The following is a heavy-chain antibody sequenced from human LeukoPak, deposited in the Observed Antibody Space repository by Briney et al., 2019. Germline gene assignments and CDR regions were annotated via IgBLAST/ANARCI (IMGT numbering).Heavy chain of an antibody. CDR3: ARDLGIGSYGSGSYSP. D-gene: IGHD3-10*01. CDR2: IYSSGST. Sequence: PSETLSLTCTVSGGSISSSSYYWSWIRQPAGKGLEWIGRIYSSGSTNYNPSLKSRVTISVDKSKNQCSLKLSSVTAADTAVYYCARDLGIGSYGSGSYSPWGQGTLVTVSS. J-gene: IGHJ5*02. CDR1: GGSISSSSYY. V-gene: IGHV4-61*02.